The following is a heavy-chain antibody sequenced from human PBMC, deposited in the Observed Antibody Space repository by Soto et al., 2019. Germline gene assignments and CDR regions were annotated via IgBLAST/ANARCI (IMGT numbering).Heavy chain of an antibody. CDR2: ISAYNGNT. J-gene: IGHJ6*02. CDR3: ARDPTQKWELNYYYYYGMDV. V-gene: IGHV1-18*01. Sequence: ASVKLSCQASGYTLTSDGISWLRHAPRQGLEWMGLISAYNGNTNYSQKLEGRVTMTTDTSTSTAYMELRRLRSDDTAVYYCARDPTQKWELNYYYYYGMDVWRQGTMVTVSS. D-gene: IGHD1-26*01. CDR1: GYTLTSDG.